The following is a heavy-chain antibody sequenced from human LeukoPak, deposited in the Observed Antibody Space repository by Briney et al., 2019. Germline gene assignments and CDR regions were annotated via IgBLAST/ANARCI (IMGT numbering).Heavy chain of an antibody. CDR3: AKVYSYYYGSGSYHFDY. CDR2: ISGSGGST. V-gene: IGHV3-23*01. Sequence: GGSLRLSCAASGFTFSSYAMHWVRQAPGKGLEWVSAISGSGGSTYYADSVKGRFTISRDNSKNTLYLQMNSLRAEDTAVYYCAKVYSYYYGSGSYHFDYWGQGTLVTVSS. J-gene: IGHJ4*02. D-gene: IGHD3-10*01. CDR1: GFTFSSYA.